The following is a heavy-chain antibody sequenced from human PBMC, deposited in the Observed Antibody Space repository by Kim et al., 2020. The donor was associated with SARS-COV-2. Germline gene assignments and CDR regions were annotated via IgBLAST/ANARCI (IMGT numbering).Heavy chain of an antibody. V-gene: IGHV3-30*04. CDR1: GFGFGAYS. Sequence: GGSLRLFCAASGFGFGAYSMNWVRQVPGRALEWVAAISHDGFHKFYADSVRGRFTVSRDNFQGTMYLEMNSLTTEDTGVYYCARVGHGITYTQGLDPWGQGTLVTVPS. CDR3: ARVGHGITYTQGLDP. J-gene: IGHJ4*02. CDR2: ISHDGFHK. D-gene: IGHD2-2*02.